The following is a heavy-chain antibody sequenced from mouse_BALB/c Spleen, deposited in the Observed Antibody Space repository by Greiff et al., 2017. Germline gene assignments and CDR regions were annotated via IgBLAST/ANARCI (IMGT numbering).Heavy chain of an antibody. CDR2: IYPGDGDT. V-gene: IGHV1-80*01. CDR3: ASGNDYYAMDY. J-gene: IGHJ4*01. Sequence: QVQLKQSGAELVRPGSSVKISCKASGYAFSSYWMNWVKQRPGQGLEWIGQIYPGDGDTNYNGKFKGKATLTADKSSNTAYMQLSSLTSEDSAVYYCASGNDYYAMDYWGQGTSVTVSS. D-gene: IGHD4-1*01. CDR1: GYAFSSYW.